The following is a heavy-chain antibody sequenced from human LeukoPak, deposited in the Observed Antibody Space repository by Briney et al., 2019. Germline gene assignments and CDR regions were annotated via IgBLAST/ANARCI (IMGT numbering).Heavy chain of an antibody. CDR2: INPNSGGT. J-gene: IGHJ6*03. CDR1: GYTFTGYY. D-gene: IGHD3-10*01. V-gene: IGHV1-2*02. Sequence: ASVKVSCKASGYTFTGYYMHWVRQAPGQGLEWMGWINPNSGGTNYAQKFQGRVTMTRDTSISTAYMELSRLRSDDTAVYYCARAMVRGVITYYYYYMDVWGKGTTVTVPS. CDR3: ARAMVRGVITYYYYYMDV.